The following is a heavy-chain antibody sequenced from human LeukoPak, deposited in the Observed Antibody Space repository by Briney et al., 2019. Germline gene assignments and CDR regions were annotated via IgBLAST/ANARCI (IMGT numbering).Heavy chain of an antibody. Sequence: PSETLSLTCTVSGGSISSYYWSWIRQPAGKGLEWIGRIYTSGSTNYNPSLKSRVTMSVDTSKNQFSLKLSSVTAADTAVYCCARERYGYSYGYGWFDPWGQGTLVTVSS. J-gene: IGHJ5*02. CDR3: ARERYGYSYGYGWFDP. D-gene: IGHD5-18*01. V-gene: IGHV4-4*07. CDR2: IYTSGST. CDR1: GGSISSYY.